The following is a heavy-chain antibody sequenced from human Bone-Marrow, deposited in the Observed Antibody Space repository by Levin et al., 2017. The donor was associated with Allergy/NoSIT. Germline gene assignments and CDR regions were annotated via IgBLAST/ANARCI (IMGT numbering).Heavy chain of an antibody. CDR1: FFPFLLSF. D-gene: IGHD4-17*01. J-gene: IGHJ4*02. CDR3: ARGGYGAGALDY. V-gene: IGHV3-74*01. CDR2: IYTAGSST. Sequence: GESLKISCVAFFFPFLLSFLHWVRQAPGKGLVWVSRIYTAGSSTTYADSVTGRFTLSLSPAKNTLYLQMNRLRAEEPAGYYCARGGYGAGALDYWGKGTLVTVSS.